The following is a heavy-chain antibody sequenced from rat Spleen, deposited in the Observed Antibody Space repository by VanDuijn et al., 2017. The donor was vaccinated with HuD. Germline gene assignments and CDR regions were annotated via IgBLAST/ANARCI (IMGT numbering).Heavy chain of an antibody. CDR3: ARYGGYNFDY. J-gene: IGHJ2*01. CDR2: INDSGST. D-gene: IGHD2-3*01. CDR1: GDSITSHY. Sequence: EVQLQESGPGLVKPSQSLSLSCSVTGDSITSHYWGWIRKFPGNKMEWMGYINDSGSTSYNPFIESRISITRDTSKNQFFLQLTCVATEDTAKYYCARYGGYNFDYWGQGVMVTVSS. V-gene: IGHV3-1*01.